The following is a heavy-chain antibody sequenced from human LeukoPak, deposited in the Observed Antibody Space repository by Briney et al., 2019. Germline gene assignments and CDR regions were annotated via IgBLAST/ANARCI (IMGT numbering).Heavy chain of an antibody. CDR2: ICTSGST. Sequence: SETLSLTCTVSGGSISSYYWSWIRQPAGKGLEWIGRICTSGSTNYNPSLKSRVTMSVDTSKNQFSLKLSSVTAADTAVYYCARVRGTMVRGANADAFDIWGQGTMVTVSS. D-gene: IGHD3-10*01. CDR1: GGSISSYY. J-gene: IGHJ3*02. V-gene: IGHV4-4*07. CDR3: ARVRGTMVRGANADAFDI.